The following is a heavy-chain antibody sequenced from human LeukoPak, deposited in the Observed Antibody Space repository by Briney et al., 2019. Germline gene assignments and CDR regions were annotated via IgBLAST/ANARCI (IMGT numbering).Heavy chain of an antibody. D-gene: IGHD6-19*01. J-gene: IGHJ5*02. CDR1: GYSISSGYC. Sequence: KPSETLSLTCAVSGYSISSGYCWGWIRQPPGQGLEWIGSIRHSGSTYYNPSLKSRVTISVDTSKNQISLKLSSVTAADTAVYSCARGRVAGTNNWFDPWGQGTLVTVSS. V-gene: IGHV4-38-2*01. CDR2: IRHSGST. CDR3: ARGRVAGTNNWFDP.